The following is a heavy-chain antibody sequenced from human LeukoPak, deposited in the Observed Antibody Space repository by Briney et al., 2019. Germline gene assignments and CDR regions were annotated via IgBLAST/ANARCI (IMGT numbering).Heavy chain of an antibody. Sequence: GGSLRLSCAASGFTFSSYAMSWVRQAPGKGLEWVSAISGSGGSTYYADSVKGRFTISGDNSKNTLYLQMNSLRAEDTAVYYCARTSLMTTVTPPDYWGQGTLVTVSS. CDR2: ISGSGGST. CDR3: ARTSLMTTVTPPDY. D-gene: IGHD4-17*01. V-gene: IGHV3-23*01. CDR1: GFTFSSYA. J-gene: IGHJ4*02.